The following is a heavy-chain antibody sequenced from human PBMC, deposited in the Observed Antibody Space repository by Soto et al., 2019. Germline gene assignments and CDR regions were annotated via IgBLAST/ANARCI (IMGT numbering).Heavy chain of an antibody. CDR2: IYYSGST. CDR1: GGSISSYY. D-gene: IGHD3-10*01. V-gene: IGHV4-59*01. J-gene: IGHJ5*02. Sequence: SETLSLACTVSGGSISSYYWSWIRQPPGKGLEWIGYIYYSGSTNYNPSLKSRVTISVDTSRNQFSLKLSSVTAADTAVYYCARDRLADTMVRGVIRRHWCAPWGQGTLVTVSS. CDR3: ARDRLADTMVRGVIRRHWCAP.